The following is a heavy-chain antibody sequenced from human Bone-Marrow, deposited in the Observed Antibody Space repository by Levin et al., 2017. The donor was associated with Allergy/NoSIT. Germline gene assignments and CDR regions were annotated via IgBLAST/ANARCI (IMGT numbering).Heavy chain of an antibody. Sequence: GESLKISCAASGFTFITYWMSWVRQAPGKGLEWVANMKQDGTEIYYVDSVKGRFTISRDNAKNSLYLQMNSLRAEDTAVDYCAMYSSNGSWGIQWGQGTLVTVSS. CDR3: AMYSSNGSWGIQ. J-gene: IGHJ4*02. D-gene: IGHD6-13*01. V-gene: IGHV3-7*01. CDR1: GFTFITYW. CDR2: MKQDGTEI.